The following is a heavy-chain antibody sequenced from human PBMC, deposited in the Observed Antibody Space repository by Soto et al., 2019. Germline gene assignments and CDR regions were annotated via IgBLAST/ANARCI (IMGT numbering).Heavy chain of an antibody. V-gene: IGHV3-74*01. J-gene: IGHJ6*02. CDR2: INSDGSST. D-gene: IGHD6-13*01. CDR1: GFTFSSYW. CDR3: ARFTSIAAAGTRRSYYGMDV. Sequence: GGSLRVSCAASGFTFSSYWMHWGRQAPWKGLVWVSRINSDGSSTSYADSVKGRFTISRDNAKNTLYLQMNSLGAEDTAVYYCARFTSIAAAGTRRSYYGMDVWGQGTTVTVSS.